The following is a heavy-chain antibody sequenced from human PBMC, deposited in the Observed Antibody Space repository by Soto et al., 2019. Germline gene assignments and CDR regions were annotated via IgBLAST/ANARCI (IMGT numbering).Heavy chain of an antibody. CDR3: ARDWNGDSVIEH. V-gene: IGHV3-53*02. CDR2: IYADGTT. Sequence: EVQLVETGGGLIQPGGSLSLSCAASGFAVRNNYMSWVRQAPGKGLEWVSVIYADGTTHSADSVRGRFTISRDSSRNTVYLQMNNLRAEDTAVYYCARDWNGDSVIEHWGQGTLVTVSS. J-gene: IGHJ1*01. CDR1: GFAVRNNY. D-gene: IGHD4-17*01.